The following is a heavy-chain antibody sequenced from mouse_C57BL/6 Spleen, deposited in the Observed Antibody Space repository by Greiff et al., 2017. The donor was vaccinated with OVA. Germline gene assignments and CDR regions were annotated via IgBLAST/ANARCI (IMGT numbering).Heavy chain of an antibody. CDR3: ARDRGHERFAY. D-gene: IGHD3-3*01. CDR2: ISYSGST. Sequence: DVKLQESGPGMVKPSQSLSLTCTVTGYSITSGYDWHWIRHFPGNKLEWMGYISYSGSTNYNPSLKSRISITHDTSKNHFFLKLNSVTTEDTATYYCARDRGHERFAYWGQGTLVTVSA. J-gene: IGHJ3*01. V-gene: IGHV3-1*01. CDR1: GYSITSGYD.